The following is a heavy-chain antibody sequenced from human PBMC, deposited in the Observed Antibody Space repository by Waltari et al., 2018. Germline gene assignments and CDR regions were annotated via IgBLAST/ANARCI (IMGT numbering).Heavy chain of an antibody. Sequence: QLQLQESGPGLVKPSETLSLTCTVSGGSISSSSYYWGWHRQPPGKGLEWIGSIDYSWITYANTYLKSRVTLAVDTSKNQFSLKLSSVTAADTAVYYCARDVAAAGTLLYYFDYWGQGTLVTVSS. CDR3: ARDVAAAGTLLYYFDY. CDR2: IDYSWIT. D-gene: IGHD6-13*01. V-gene: IGHV4-39*07. CDR1: GGSISSSSYY. J-gene: IGHJ4*02.